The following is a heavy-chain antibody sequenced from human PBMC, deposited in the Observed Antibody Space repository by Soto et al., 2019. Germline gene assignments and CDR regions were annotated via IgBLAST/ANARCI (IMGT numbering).Heavy chain of an antibody. CDR3: ASSPRTYGMDV. CDR1: GGSISSSSYY. Sequence: SETLSLTCTVSGGSISSSSYYWGWIRQPPGKGLEWIGSIYYSGSTYYNPSLKSRVTISVDTSKNQFSLKLSSVTAADTAVYYCASSPRTYGMDVWGQGTTVTAP. CDR2: IYYSGST. J-gene: IGHJ6*02. V-gene: IGHV4-39*01.